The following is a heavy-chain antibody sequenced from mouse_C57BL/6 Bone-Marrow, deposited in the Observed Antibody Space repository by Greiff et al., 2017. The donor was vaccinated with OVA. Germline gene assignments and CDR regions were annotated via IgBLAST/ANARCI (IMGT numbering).Heavy chain of an antibody. J-gene: IGHJ4*01. Sequence: VQLQQSGAELARPGASVKLSCKASGCTFTSYGISWVKQRTGQGLEWIGEIYPRSGNTYSNEKFKGKATLTADKSSSTAYMELRSLTSEDSAVYFCARSPLLCLYAMDYWGQGTSVTVSS. V-gene: IGHV1-81*01. D-gene: IGHD1-1*02. CDR3: ARSPLLCLYAMDY. CDR2: IYPRSGNT. CDR1: GCTFTSYG.